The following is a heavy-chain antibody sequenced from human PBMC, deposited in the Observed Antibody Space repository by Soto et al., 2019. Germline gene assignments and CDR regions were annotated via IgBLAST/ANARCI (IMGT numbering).Heavy chain of an antibody. V-gene: IGHV3-73*01. Sequence: GGSLRLSCAASGFTFSGSAMHWVRQASGKGLEWVGRIRSKANSYATAYAASVKGRFTISRDDSKNTAYLQMNSLKTEDTAVYYCTKPTIFGVVPLYYYGMDVWGQGTTVTV. CDR1: GFTFSGSA. J-gene: IGHJ6*02. D-gene: IGHD3-3*01. CDR3: TKPTIFGVVPLYYYGMDV. CDR2: IRSKANSYAT.